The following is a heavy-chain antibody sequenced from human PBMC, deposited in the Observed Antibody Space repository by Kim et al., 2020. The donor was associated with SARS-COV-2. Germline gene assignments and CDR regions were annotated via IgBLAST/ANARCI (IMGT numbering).Heavy chain of an antibody. CDR2: ISSSSSYT. J-gene: IGHJ5*02. D-gene: IGHD1-7*01. Sequence: GGSLRLSCAASGFTFSDYYMSWIRQAPGKGLEWVSYISSSSSYTNYADSVKGRFTISRDNAKNSLYLQMNSLRAEDTAVYYCAKDKTGTTMYNWFDPWGQGTMVTVSS. V-gene: IGHV3-11*06. CDR1: GFTFSDYY. CDR3: AKDKTGTTMYNWFDP.